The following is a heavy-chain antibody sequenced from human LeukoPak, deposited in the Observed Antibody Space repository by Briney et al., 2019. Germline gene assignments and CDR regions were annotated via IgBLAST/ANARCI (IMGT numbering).Heavy chain of an antibody. D-gene: IGHD6-13*01. V-gene: IGHV3-48*02. J-gene: IGHJ3*02. CDR1: GLTFSSYY. CDR2: ISDTSGSI. Sequence: GGSLRLSCAASGLTFSSYYMNWVRQAPGKGLEWVSYISDTSGSIHYADSVEGRFTISRDNARNTLYLQMNSLRDDDTAVYYCARDISGPGIAAPWHAFDIWGQGIMVTVSS. CDR3: ARDISGPGIAAPWHAFDI.